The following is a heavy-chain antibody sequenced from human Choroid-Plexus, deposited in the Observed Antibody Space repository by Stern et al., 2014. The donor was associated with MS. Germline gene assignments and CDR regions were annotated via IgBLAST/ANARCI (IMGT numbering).Heavy chain of an antibody. Sequence: VQLEESGGGVAQPGGPLGPSCVASGFTFGSWAMPWFRKAPGKGLGWVAGVSYDGSNKYYADSVKGRFTISRDNSQNTLYMQMSSLRPEDTAVYYCAKDRQYLTYFFDHWGQGSLVTVSS. CDR3: AKDRQYLTYFFDH. CDR2: VSYDGSNK. J-gene: IGHJ5*02. CDR1: GFTFGSWA. D-gene: IGHD2/OR15-2a*01. V-gene: IGHV3-30*18.